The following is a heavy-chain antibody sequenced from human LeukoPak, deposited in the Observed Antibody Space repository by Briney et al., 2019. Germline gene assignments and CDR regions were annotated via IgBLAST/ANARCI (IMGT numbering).Heavy chain of an antibody. Sequence: GGSLRLSWVAAGFPFSSHFLSWVRQPPGKGREWIAYINHNGEAIYYPDLVKGRFIISRDNAKNSLFLQMNDLRDEDTAVYYCARDYDWAFDFWGQGTRVTVSS. D-gene: IGHD3-9*01. CDR3: ARDYDWAFDF. CDR2: INHNGEAI. CDR1: GFPFSSHF. J-gene: IGHJ4*02. V-gene: IGHV3-48*02.